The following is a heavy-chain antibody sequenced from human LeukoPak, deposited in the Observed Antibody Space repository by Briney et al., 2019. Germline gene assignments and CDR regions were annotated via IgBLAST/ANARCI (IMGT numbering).Heavy chain of an antibody. CDR1: GVTFSSYA. Sequence: GGSLRHSCAASGVTFSSYATSWVRQAPGKGLEWVSAISGSGGSTYYADSVKGRFTISRGNSKNTLYLQMNSLRAEDTAVYYCAKDVILYYFDYWGQGTLVTVSS. V-gene: IGHV3-23*01. J-gene: IGHJ4*02. CDR3: AKDVILYYFDY. CDR2: ISGSGGST. D-gene: IGHD2-21*01.